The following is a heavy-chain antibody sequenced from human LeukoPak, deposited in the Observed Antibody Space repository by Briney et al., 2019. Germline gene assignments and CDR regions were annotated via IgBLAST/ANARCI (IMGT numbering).Heavy chain of an antibody. CDR1: GFTFSSYA. Sequence: GRSLRLSCAASGFTFSSYAMSWVRQAPGKGLEWVSAISCSGGSTYYADSVKGRFTISRDNSKNSLYLQMNRLRAEDTAVYYCAKSSLPTPFEYWGQGDLVTVSS. V-gene: IGHV3-23*01. J-gene: IGHJ4*02. CDR3: AKSSLPTPFEY. D-gene: IGHD2-2*01. CDR2: ISCSGGST.